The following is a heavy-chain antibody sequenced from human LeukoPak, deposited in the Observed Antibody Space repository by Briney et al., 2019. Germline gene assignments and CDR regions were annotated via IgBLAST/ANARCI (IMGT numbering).Heavy chain of an antibody. CDR3: ARDRLGDYDHSGYYDK. D-gene: IGHD3-22*01. V-gene: IGHV3-48*04. J-gene: IGHJ4*02. Sequence: PGGSLRLSCAASGFTFGSYSMTWVRQAPGKGLEWVSYICDSGRTIYYADSVKGRFTISRDNAKNSVYLQMNNLRAEDTAVYYCARDRLGDYDHSGYYDKWGQGTLVTVSS. CDR1: GFTFGSYS. CDR2: ICDSGRTI.